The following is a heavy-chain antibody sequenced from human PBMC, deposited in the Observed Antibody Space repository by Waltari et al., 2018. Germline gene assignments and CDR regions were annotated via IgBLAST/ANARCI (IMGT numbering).Heavy chain of an antibody. J-gene: IGHJ4*02. CDR2: INPSGGST. CDR1: GYTFTTYY. D-gene: IGHD6-6*01. V-gene: IGHV1-46*01. Sequence: QVQLVQSGAEVKKPGASVKVSCKASGYTFTTYYMPWVRPAPGQGLEWMGIINPSGGSTSYAQKFQGRVTMTRDTSTSTVYMELSSLRSEDTAVYYCARAVSVSSSLAQFDYWGQGTLVTVSS. CDR3: ARAVSVSSSLAQFDY.